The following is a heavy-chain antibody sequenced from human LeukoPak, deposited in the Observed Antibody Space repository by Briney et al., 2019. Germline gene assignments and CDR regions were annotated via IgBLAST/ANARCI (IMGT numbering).Heavy chain of an antibody. CDR2: ISGSGAST. J-gene: IGHJ4*02. CDR1: GFTLSTNA. V-gene: IGHV3-23*01. Sequence: PGGSLRLSCLTSGFTLSTNAMSWLLQAPGKGLEWISGISGSGASTYYADSVKGRFTISRDDSRNTLYLQMNSLRGDDTAVYYCAKDVGKWESLHFFDYWGQGTLVTVSS. CDR3: AKDVGKWESLHFFDY. D-gene: IGHD1-26*01.